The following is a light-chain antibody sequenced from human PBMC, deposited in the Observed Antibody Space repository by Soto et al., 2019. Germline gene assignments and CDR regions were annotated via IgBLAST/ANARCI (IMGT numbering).Light chain of an antibody. J-gene: IGKJ1*01. CDR3: QQCYMGWT. Sequence: DIQMTQSPSTLSASVGDRVTITCRASQSIGRFLAWYQHQPGKAPKLLIYDASTLESGVPSRFRGTGSGTEFTFSITSLQPEDFGTYFCQQCYMGWTFGQGTKVDIK. CDR1: QSIGRF. CDR2: DAS. V-gene: IGKV1-5*01.